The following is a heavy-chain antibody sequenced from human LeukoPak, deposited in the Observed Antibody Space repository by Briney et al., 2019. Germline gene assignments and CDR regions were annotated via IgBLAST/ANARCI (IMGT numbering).Heavy chain of an antibody. CDR1: GFTFSSYA. Sequence: KTGGSLRLSCAASGFTFSSYAMSWVRQAPGKGLEWVSSISSSSSYIYYADSVKGRFTISRDNAKNSLYLQMNSLRAEDTAVYYCARGYDYGVFDYWGQGTLVTVSS. D-gene: IGHD4-17*01. V-gene: IGHV3-21*01. CDR2: ISSSSSYI. CDR3: ARGYDYGVFDY. J-gene: IGHJ4*02.